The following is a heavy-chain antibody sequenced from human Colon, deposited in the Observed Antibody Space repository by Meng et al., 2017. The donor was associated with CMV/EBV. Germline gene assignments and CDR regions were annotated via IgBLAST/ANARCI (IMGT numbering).Heavy chain of an antibody. CDR2: ISDAGSTW. CDR3: ARARGGDGDY. CDR1: GFTLSSYE. D-gene: IGHD2-21*02. Sequence: GESLKISCAASGFTLSSYEMAWVRQAPGKGLEWISYISDAGSTWHYADSVKGRFTISRDTAKNSVFLQMNSLRGEDTAVYYCARARGGDGDYWGQGTLVTVSS. J-gene: IGHJ4*02. V-gene: IGHV3-48*03.